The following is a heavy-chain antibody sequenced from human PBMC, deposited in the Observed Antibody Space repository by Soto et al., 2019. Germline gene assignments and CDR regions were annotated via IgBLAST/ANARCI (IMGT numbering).Heavy chain of an antibody. Sequence: GGSLRLSCAASGFTFSSYWMHWVRQAPGKGLEWVSGINWNGGSTGYADSVKGRFTIYRDNAKNSLYLQMNSLRAEDTALYHCARGSCSGGSCYYFDYWGQGTLVTVSS. J-gene: IGHJ4*02. CDR3: ARGSCSGGSCYYFDY. CDR1: GFTFSSYW. D-gene: IGHD2-15*01. CDR2: INWNGGST. V-gene: IGHV3-20*01.